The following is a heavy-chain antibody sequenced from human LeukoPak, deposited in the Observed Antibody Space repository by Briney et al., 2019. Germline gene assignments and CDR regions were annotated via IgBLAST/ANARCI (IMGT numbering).Heavy chain of an antibody. CDR3: TRDRSRAEDD. D-gene: IGHD1-14*01. CDR1: GFTFSGHW. J-gene: IGHJ4*02. V-gene: IGHV3-7*01. Sequence: GGSLRLSCAASGFTFSGHWMSWVRQAPGKGLEWVANINQGGSDKYYVDTVKGRFTISRDNANNLLYLQMNSLRGEDTAVYYCTRDRSRAEDDWGQGTLVTVSS. CDR2: INQGGSDK.